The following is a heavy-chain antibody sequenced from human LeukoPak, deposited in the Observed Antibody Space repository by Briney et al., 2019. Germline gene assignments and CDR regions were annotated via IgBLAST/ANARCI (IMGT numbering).Heavy chain of an antibody. D-gene: IGHD3-3*01. V-gene: IGHV3-21*01. CDR1: GFTFSSYS. Sequence: GGSLRLSCAASGFTFSSYSMNWVRQAPGKGLEWVSSISSSSSYIYYADSVKGRFTISRDNAKNSLYLQMNSLRAEDTAVYYCARDLSGYYYFSVAYFDYWGQGTLVTVSS. CDR2: ISSSSSYI. J-gene: IGHJ4*02. CDR3: ARDLSGYYYFSVAYFDY.